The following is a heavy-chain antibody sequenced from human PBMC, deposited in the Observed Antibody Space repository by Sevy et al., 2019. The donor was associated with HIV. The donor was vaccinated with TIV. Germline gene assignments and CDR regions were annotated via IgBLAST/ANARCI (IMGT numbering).Heavy chain of an antibody. CDR2: IYYTGTT. D-gene: IGHD2-21*01. CDR1: GGSVSSSSYY. V-gene: IGHV4-39*01. Sequence: SETQSLTCSVSGGSVSSSSYYWGWLRQPPGKGLEWIGSIYYTGTTYYNPSLKSRLTISVDTSENQFSLRLASVTAADTAVYYCGRQAYFAATVAFWGQGTLVTVSS. J-gene: IGHJ4*02. CDR3: GRQAYFAATVAF.